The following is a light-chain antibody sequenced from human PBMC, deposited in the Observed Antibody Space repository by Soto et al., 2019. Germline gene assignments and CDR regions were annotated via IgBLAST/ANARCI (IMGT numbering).Light chain of an antibody. Sequence: DIVMTQSPLSLPVTPGEPPSISCRTSQSLLHSNGYNYLDWYLQEPGQSPQLLIYLGSNRASGVHDRFSGGGASADFTLKISRVEAQDVGFDDCMRALQTPLTFGGGTNVEIK. V-gene: IGKV2-28*01. CDR2: LGS. CDR1: QSLLHSNGYNY. CDR3: MRALQTPLT. J-gene: IGKJ4*01.